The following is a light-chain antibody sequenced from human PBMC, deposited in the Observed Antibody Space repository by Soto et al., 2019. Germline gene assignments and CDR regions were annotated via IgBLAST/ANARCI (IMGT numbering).Light chain of an antibody. CDR3: QEYSNSRT. J-gene: IGKJ2*01. Sequence: EIVLTQSPGTLSLSPGERATLSCRASQSVSSSYLAWYQQKPGQAPRLLIYGTSSRATGIPDRFSGSGSGTDFTITISRLEPEDFAVYYCQEYSNSRTFGQGTKLEIK. CDR2: GTS. V-gene: IGKV3-20*01. CDR1: QSVSSSY.